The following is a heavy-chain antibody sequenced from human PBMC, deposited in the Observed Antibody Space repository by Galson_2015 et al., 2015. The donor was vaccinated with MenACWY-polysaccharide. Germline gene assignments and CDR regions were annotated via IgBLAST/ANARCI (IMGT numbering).Heavy chain of an antibody. J-gene: IGHJ4*02. Sequence: SVKVSCKASGYTFTSYGISWVRQAPGQGLEWMGWISAYNGNTDYAQKLQGRVTMTTDTSTSTAYMELRGLRSDDTAVYYCARVGQYCSGDSCFDYWGQGTLATVSS. CDR2: ISAYNGNT. V-gene: IGHV1-18*01. CDR3: ARVGQYCSGDSCFDY. CDR1: GYTFTSYG. D-gene: IGHD2-15*01.